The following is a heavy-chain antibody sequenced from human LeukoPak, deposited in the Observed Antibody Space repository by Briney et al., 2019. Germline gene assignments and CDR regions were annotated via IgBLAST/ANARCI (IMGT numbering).Heavy chain of an antibody. CDR1: GFIFSSYS. Sequence: GGSLRPSCVASGFIFSSYSIHWVRQAPGKGVEGVAVLSSDGSNYFYADSVKGRFTTSRDNSKTTLYLQVDRLTLEDTAVYYCARDRAYSGNDATYFDFWGQGTLVTVSS. V-gene: IGHV3-30-3*01. CDR2: LSSDGSNY. CDR3: ARDRAYSGNDATYFDF. D-gene: IGHD5-12*01. J-gene: IGHJ4*02.